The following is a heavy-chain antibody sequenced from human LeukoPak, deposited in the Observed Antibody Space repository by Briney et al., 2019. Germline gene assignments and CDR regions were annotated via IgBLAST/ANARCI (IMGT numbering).Heavy chain of an antibody. CDR2: ISSSSSYI. J-gene: IGHJ4*02. Sequence: GGSLRLSCAASGFTFSSYSMNWVRQAPGKGPEWVSSISSSSSYIYYADSVKGRFTISRDNAKNSLYLQMNSLRAEDTAVYYCASTSRITMVRQNDYWGQGTLVTVSS. CDR3: ASTSRITMVRQNDY. CDR1: GFTFSSYS. D-gene: IGHD3-10*01. V-gene: IGHV3-21*01.